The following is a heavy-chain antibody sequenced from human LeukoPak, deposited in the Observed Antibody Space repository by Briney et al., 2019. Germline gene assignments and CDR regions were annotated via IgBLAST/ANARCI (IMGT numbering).Heavy chain of an antibody. J-gene: IGHJ4*02. CDR3: AKAHVAQSYCSGGSCYLVHY. V-gene: IGHV3-23*01. Sequence: PGGSLRLSCAASGFTFTIYAMRWVRQAPGKGLEWVSAISASGGNTYYADSVKGRFTISRDNSKNTLYLQMSTLRAEDTAVYYCAKAHVAQSYCSGGSCYLVHYWGQGTLVTVSS. CDR1: GFTFTIYA. D-gene: IGHD2-15*01. CDR2: ISASGGNT.